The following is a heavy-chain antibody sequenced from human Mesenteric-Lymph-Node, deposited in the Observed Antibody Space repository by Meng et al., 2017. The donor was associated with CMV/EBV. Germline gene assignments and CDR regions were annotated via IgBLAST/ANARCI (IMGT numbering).Heavy chain of an antibody. J-gene: IGHJ4*02. CDR1: GFTFSSYW. CDR2: ISSDGSST. CDR3: ARTPLYCSSASCYTFDY. D-gene: IGHD2-2*02. Sequence: GESLKISCAASGFTFSSYWMHWVRQAPGKGLVWVSRISSDGSSTNYAASVKGRFTISRDNAKNTLYLQMNSLGAEDTAVYYCARTPLYCSSASCYTFDYWGQGTLVTVSS. V-gene: IGHV3-74*01.